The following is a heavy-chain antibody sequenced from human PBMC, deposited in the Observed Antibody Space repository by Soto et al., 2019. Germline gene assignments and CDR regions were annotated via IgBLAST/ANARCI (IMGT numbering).Heavy chain of an antibody. J-gene: IGHJ5*02. Sequence: SETLSLTCTVSGASISSHYWTWIRQAPGKGLEWVGSISASGTTYYNPSLKSRVTISVDMSSILFSLKLSSVTAADTAVYHCAGGLWFGELGVWFDPWGQGTLVT. CDR1: GASISSHY. CDR3: AGGLWFGELGVWFDP. CDR2: ISASGTT. V-gene: IGHV4-59*11. D-gene: IGHD3-10*01.